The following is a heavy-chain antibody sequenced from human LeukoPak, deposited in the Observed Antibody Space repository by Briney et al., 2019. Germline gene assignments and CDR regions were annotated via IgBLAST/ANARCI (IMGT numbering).Heavy chain of an antibody. CDR1: GFTFSSYG. V-gene: IGHV3-33*01. CDR2: ILNDGSQE. J-gene: IGHJ3*02. Sequence: EGSLRLSCAASGFTFSSYGMHWVRQAPGKGLEWVAVILNDGSQEKYADSVKGRFTISRDNSKNTLFLQMNSLRAEDTAVYYCARDDVLGDNALDIWGQGTMVTVSS. CDR3: ARDDVLGDNALDI. D-gene: IGHD2-8*02.